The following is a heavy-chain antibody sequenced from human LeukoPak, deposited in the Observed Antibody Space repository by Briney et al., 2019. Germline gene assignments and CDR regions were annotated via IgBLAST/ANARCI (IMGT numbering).Heavy chain of an antibody. Sequence: PSETLSLTCTVSGASITSGGYYWSWIRQHPQRGLEWIGYLYYTGSSFYNPSLKSRVSISVDTSENQFSLNLNSVTAADTAVYYCATKPGYCSGGSCYSQNGNWFDPWGQGTLVTVSS. CDR3: ATKPGYCSGGSCYSQNGNWFDP. CDR1: GASITSGGYY. D-gene: IGHD2-15*01. J-gene: IGHJ5*02. V-gene: IGHV4-31*03. CDR2: LYYTGSS.